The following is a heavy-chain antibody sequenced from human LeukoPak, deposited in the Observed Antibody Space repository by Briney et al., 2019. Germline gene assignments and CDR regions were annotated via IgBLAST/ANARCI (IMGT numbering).Heavy chain of an antibody. D-gene: IGHD3-22*01. CDR3: AKTYYYDSSGPFDI. Sequence: GGSLRLSCAASGFTVSSNYMSWVRQAPGKGLEWVSVIYSGGSTYYADSVKGRFTISRDNSKNTLYLQMNSLRAEDTAVYYCAKTYYYDSSGPFDIWGQGTMVTVSS. V-gene: IGHV3-66*01. J-gene: IGHJ3*02. CDR1: GFTVSSNY. CDR2: IYSGGST.